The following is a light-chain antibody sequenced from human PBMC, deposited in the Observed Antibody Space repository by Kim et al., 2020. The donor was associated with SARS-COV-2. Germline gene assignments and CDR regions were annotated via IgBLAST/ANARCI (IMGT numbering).Light chain of an antibody. V-gene: IGLV3-19*01. J-gene: IGLJ3*02. Sequence: LGQTVTITCQGDSLRNYYASWYQHKPGQAPRVVIYGKNNRPSGIPNRFSGSASGNAASLTSTGAQAEDDADYYCNSRDISTNDLVFGGGTQLTFL. CDR1: SLRNYY. CDR3: NSRDISTNDLV. CDR2: GKN.